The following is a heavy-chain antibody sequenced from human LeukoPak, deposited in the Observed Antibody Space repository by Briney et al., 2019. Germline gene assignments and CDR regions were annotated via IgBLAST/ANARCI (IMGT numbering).Heavy chain of an antibody. V-gene: IGHV3-21*01. D-gene: IGHD5-12*01. Sequence: GGSLRLSCAASGFTFSSYSMNWVRQAPGKGLEWVSSISSSSSYIYYADSAKGRFTISRDNAKNSLYLQMNGLRAEDAAVYYCAREGSGYDYNFDYWGQGTLVTVSS. CDR2: ISSSSSYI. J-gene: IGHJ4*02. CDR1: GFTFSSYS. CDR3: AREGSGYDYNFDY.